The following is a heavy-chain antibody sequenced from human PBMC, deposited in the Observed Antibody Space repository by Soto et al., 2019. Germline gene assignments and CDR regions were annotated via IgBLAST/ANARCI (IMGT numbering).Heavy chain of an antibody. V-gene: IGHV4-39*01. CDR3: ARVIATAVHWFDP. CDR1: GGSISSRSNS. D-gene: IGHD6-13*01. CDR2: IYFSASK. Sequence: SETLSLTCSVSGGSISSRSNSWGWIRQPPGKGLEWIGTIYFSASKHYNPSLEGRVAISADTPNNQLSLRLSSVTAADTAVYYCARVIATAVHWFDPWGQGTLVTVSS. J-gene: IGHJ5*02.